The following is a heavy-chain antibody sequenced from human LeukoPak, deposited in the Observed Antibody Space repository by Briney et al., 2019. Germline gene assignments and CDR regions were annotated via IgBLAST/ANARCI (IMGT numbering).Heavy chain of an antibody. CDR3: ARDRLRLGYERTNWFDP. CDR1: GYTFTGYY. J-gene: IGHJ5*02. D-gene: IGHD2-15*01. V-gene: IGHV1-2*02. CDR2: INPNSGGT. Sequence: ASVKVSCKASGYTFTGYYMHWVRQAPGQGLEWMGWINPNSGGTNYAQEVQGRVTMTRDTSISTAYMELSRLQSDDTAVFYCARDRLRLGYERTNWFDPWGQGTLVTVSS.